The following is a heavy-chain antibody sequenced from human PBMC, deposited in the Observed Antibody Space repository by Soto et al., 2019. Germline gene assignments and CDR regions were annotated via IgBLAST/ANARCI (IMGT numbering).Heavy chain of an antibody. CDR3: ARIKSGYSYGSIIDF. V-gene: IGHV4-59*01. Sequence: LSLTCSVSGGSINNFHWSWIRQPPGKGLEWIGFVFYSGRTTYNPSLQSRVTISVGTSHNHFSLKVRSVTAADTATYYCARIKSGYSYGSIIDFWGQGKLVTVSS. D-gene: IGHD5-18*01. CDR2: VFYSGRT. CDR1: GGSINNFH. J-gene: IGHJ4*02.